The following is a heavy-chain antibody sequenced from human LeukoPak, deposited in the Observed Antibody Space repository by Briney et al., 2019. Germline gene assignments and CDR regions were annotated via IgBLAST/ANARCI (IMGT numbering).Heavy chain of an antibody. J-gene: IGHJ4*02. CDR3: SRPIDRKQLWTFDY. Sequence: GESLKISCKGSGYSFTSYWIGWVRQMPGKGLEWMGIIYPGDSDTRYSASFQGQVTISADKSISTAYLQWSSLKASDTAMYYWSRPIDRKQLWTFDYWGQGTLVTVSS. D-gene: IGHD5-18*01. CDR2: IYPGDSDT. CDR1: GYSFTSYW. V-gene: IGHV5-51*01.